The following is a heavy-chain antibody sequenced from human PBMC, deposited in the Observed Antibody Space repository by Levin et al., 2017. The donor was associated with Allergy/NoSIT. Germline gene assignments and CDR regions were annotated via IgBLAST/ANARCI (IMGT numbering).Heavy chain of an antibody. D-gene: IGHD2-15*01. CDR3: AKHRCSGGSCFWFDY. CDR2: ISASSSST. Sequence: GESLKISCAASGFTFSSYAMSWVRQAPGKGLEWVSTISASSSSTYYADSVKGRFTISRDNSKNTLYLQMNSLRAEDTAEYYCAKHRCSGGSCFWFDYWGQGTLVTVSS. J-gene: IGHJ4*02. CDR1: GFTFSSYA. V-gene: IGHV3-23*01.